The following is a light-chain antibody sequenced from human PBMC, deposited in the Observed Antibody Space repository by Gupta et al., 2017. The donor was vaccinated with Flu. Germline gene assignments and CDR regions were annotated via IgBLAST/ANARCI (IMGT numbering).Light chain of an antibody. CDR2: GAS. CDR1: QSVPNNF. J-gene: IGKJ2*01. CDR3: RKYARQPYT. Sequence: GPLSLSPGERATLSCRASQSVPNNFLASSQQKPGLAPRLLIYGASSRATGIPDRFTGSGSGTDFTLTMIRLEPEDTAVYYCRKYARQPYTFG. V-gene: IGKV3-20*01.